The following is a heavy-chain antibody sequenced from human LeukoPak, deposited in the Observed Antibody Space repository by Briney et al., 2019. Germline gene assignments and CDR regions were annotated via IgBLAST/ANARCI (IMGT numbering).Heavy chain of an antibody. Sequence: PSETLPLTCAVYGGSFSGYYWSWIRQPPGKGLEWIGGINHSGSTNYNPSLKSRVTISVDTSKNQFSLKLSSVTAADTAVYYCARVSGYYGSRSSPWGQGTLVTVSS. CDR2: INHSGST. CDR3: ARVSGYYGSRSSP. J-gene: IGHJ5*02. D-gene: IGHD3-10*01. V-gene: IGHV4-34*01. CDR1: GGSFSGYY.